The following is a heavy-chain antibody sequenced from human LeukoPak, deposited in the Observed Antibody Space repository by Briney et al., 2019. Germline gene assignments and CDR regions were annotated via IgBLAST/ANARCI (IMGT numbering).Heavy chain of an antibody. Sequence: VESLKISFKGSGYRFTSYWIGWVRQMPGKGLEWMGIIYPGDSDTTYRPSFQGQVTISADRSISTAYLQWSSLKASDSAMYYCARHVPHGSFFYFDLWGQGTLVTVSS. D-gene: IGHD1-26*01. CDR1: GYRFTSYW. V-gene: IGHV5-51*01. CDR3: ARHVPHGSFFYFDL. J-gene: IGHJ4*02. CDR2: IYPGDSDT.